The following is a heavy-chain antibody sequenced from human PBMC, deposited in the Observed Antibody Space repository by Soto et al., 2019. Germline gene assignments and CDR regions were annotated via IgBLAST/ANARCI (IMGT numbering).Heavy chain of an antibody. J-gene: IGHJ4*02. CDR2: INGGDDSK. V-gene: IGHV3-23*01. CDR1: GFTFRSSP. D-gene: IGHD3-16*01. Sequence: EVQLWESGGGLVQPGGSLGLSCAVSGFTFRSSPMSWVRRAPGKGLERVSGINGGDDSKHYAESVRGRFTIIRANFKKAPLQLMNSPLVEETARYFGAKDSHWGIISPTYDHRGPGTQVTVSS. CDR3: AKDSHWGIISPTYDH.